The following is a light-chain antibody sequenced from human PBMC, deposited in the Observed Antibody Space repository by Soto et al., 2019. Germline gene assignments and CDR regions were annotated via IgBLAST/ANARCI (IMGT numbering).Light chain of an antibody. J-gene: IGKJ5*01. CDR3: QQLFDSPIT. CDR1: QVINTS. CDR2: AAS. Sequence: DIQLTQSPSFLSPSIGDRVTITCRASQVINTSFAWYQVKPGKAPKLLIYAASTLESGVPSRFSATVSGTGFSLTITSLQPEDFATYYCQQLFDSPITFGQGTRLEIK. V-gene: IGKV1-9*01.